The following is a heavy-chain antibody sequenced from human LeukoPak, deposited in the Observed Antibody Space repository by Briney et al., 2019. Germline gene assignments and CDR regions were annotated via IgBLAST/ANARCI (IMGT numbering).Heavy chain of an antibody. CDR1: GGSISSSSYY. V-gene: IGHV4-39*01. CDR3: ARSVDYFGSSAYYWGSTKIDP. Sequence: PSETLSLTCTVSGGSISSSSYYWGWIRQSPVKGLEWIGSISDSGSTYYNPSLKSRVNISVDTSNHLSLQSLNSMAAANTAVYFCARSVDYFGSSAYYWGSTKIDPWGQGTLVTVSS. CDR2: ISDSGST. J-gene: IGHJ5*02. D-gene: IGHD3-22*01.